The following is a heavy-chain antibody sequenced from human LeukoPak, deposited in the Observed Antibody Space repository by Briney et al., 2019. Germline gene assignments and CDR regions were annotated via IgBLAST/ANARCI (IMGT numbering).Heavy chain of an antibody. CDR3: ASGSSVDCSRTSCPPTDY. V-gene: IGHV3-74*01. D-gene: IGHD2-2*01. Sequence: PGGSLRLSCAASGLTLTNHWMHWVRQAPGKGLVWVSHINNDGSTATYADSVKGRFTISRDNYKNTLYAQINSLRGDDTGVYYCASGSSVDCSRTSCPPTDYWSQGTLVTVSS. J-gene: IGHJ4*02. CDR1: GLTLTNHW. CDR2: INNDGSTA.